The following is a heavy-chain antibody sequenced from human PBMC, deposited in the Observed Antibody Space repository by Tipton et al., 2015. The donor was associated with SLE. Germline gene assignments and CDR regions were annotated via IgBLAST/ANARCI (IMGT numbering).Heavy chain of an antibody. CDR2: IKQDGSEK. CDR1: GFTFSSYW. Sequence: SLRLSCVASGFTFSSYWMSWVRQSPGKGLEWVASIKQDGSEKYYVDSVKGRFTISRDNAKNSLYLQMSSLRAEDTAVYFCARKGCSGDNCYSDYWGQGTLVTVSS. V-gene: IGHV3-7*01. D-gene: IGHD2-15*01. J-gene: IGHJ4*02. CDR3: ARKGCSGDNCYSDY.